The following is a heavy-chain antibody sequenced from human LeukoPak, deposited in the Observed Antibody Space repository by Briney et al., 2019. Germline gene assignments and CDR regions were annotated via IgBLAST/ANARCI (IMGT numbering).Heavy chain of an antibody. J-gene: IGHJ4*02. CDR3: AREVREYSGYDLPFFDY. Sequence: PGGSLRLSCAASGFTFSGYGMHWVRQAPGKGLEWVAVISYDGSNKYYADSVKGRFTISRDNSKNTLYLQMNSLRAEDTAVYYCAREVREYSGYDLPFFDYWGQGTLVTVSS. V-gene: IGHV3-30*19. D-gene: IGHD5-12*01. CDR2: ISYDGSNK. CDR1: GFTFSGYG.